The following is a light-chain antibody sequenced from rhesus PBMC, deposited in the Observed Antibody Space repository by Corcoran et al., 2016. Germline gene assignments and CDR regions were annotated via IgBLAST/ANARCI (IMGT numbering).Light chain of an antibody. V-gene: IGKV3-42*03. CDR2: DAS. CDR1: QGVSRS. CDR3: QQYSNWWA. Sequence: EIVLTQSPATLSLSPGERATLSCRASQGVSRSLVWYQQKPDQAPRLLIYDASTRATGPPDRFSGSGSGTDFTLTYSSLEPEDFAVYYCQQYSNWWAFGQGTKVEI. J-gene: IGKJ1*01.